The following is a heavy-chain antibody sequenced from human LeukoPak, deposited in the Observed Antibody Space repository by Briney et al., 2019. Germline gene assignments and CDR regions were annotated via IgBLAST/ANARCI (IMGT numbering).Heavy chain of an antibody. CDR3: ARDRACGGDCYLGY. J-gene: IGHJ4*02. V-gene: IGHV3-74*01. Sequence: PGGSLRLSCAASGFTFSSYWMHWVRQAPGKGLVWVSRINSDGSSTSYADSVKGPFTISRDNAKNTLYLQMNSLRAEDTAVYYCARDRACGGDCYLGYWGQGTLVTVSS. CDR1: GFTFSSYW. D-gene: IGHD2-21*02. CDR2: INSDGSST.